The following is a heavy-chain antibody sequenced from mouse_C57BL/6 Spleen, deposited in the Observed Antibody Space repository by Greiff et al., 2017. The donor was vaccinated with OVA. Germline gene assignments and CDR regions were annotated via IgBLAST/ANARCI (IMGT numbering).Heavy chain of an antibody. CDR2: ISSGGSYT. CDR1: GFTFSSYG. V-gene: IGHV5-6*01. CDR3: ARYDYGLFAY. D-gene: IGHD2-4*01. J-gene: IGHJ3*01. Sequence: EVKLVESGGDLVKPGGSLKLSCAASGFTFSSYGMSWVRQTPDKRLEWVATISSGGSYTYYPDSVKGRFTISRDNAKNTLYLQMSSLKSEDTAMYYCARYDYGLFAYWGQGTLVTVSA.